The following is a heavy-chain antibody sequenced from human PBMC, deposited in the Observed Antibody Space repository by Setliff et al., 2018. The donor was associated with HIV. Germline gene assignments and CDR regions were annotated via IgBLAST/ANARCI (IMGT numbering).Heavy chain of an antibody. Sequence: SETLSLTCTVSGGSINTYWSWIRQPAGKGLEWIGHIYTSGSTNYNPSLKSRITMSLDMSKNQFSVKLRSVTAADTAIYYCVRHTAVNVSPSGLGYYYIDVWDKGTSVTVSS. D-gene: IGHD3-22*01. CDR2: IYTSGST. V-gene: IGHV4-4*07. J-gene: IGHJ6*03. CDR3: VRHTAVNVSPSGLGYYYIDV. CDR1: GGSINTY.